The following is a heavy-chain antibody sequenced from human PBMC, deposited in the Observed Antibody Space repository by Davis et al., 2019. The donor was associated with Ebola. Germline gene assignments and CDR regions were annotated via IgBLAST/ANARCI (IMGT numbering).Heavy chain of an antibody. D-gene: IGHD2-15*01. Sequence: PGGSLRLSCAASGFTFSTYGVHWFRQPPGKGLEWVSYIGASDEGISYADSVKGRFTISRDNAKDSLYLHMNSLRDDDMAVYYCARRILGDSRGAVDVWGQGTTVTVSS. V-gene: IGHV3-48*02. CDR3: ARRILGDSRGAVDV. J-gene: IGHJ6*02. CDR1: GFTFSTYG. CDR2: IGASDEGI.